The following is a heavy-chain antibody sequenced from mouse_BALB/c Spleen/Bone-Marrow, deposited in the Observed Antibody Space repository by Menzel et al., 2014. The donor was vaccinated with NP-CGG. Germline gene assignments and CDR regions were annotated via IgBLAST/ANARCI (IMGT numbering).Heavy chain of an antibody. J-gene: IGHJ2*01. Sequence: DVKLQESGGGLVKPGGSLKLSCAASGFTFSSYAMSWVRQTPEKRLEWVASISSGGSTYYPDSVEGRFTISRDNARNILYLQMSSLRSEDTAMYYCARVGITTVDYWGQGTTHTVSS. CDR1: GFTFSSYA. D-gene: IGHD1-1*01. CDR3: ARVGITTVDY. CDR2: ISSGGST. V-gene: IGHV5-6-5*01.